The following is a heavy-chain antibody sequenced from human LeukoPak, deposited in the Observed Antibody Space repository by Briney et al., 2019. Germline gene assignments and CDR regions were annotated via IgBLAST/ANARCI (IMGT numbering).Heavy chain of an antibody. D-gene: IGHD2-21*01. Sequence: GGSLRLSCAASGFTFSSYAMHWVRQAPGKGLEWVAVISYDGSNKDYADSVKGRFTISRDNSKNTLYLHMDSLRLEDTAVYYCARVKASIFYYFDYWGQGTLVTVSS. V-gene: IGHV3-30*04. CDR2: ISYDGSNK. J-gene: IGHJ4*02. CDR1: GFTFSSYA. CDR3: ARVKASIFYYFDY.